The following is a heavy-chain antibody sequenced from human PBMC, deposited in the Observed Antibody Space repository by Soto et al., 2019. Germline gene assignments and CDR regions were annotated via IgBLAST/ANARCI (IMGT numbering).Heavy chain of an antibody. V-gene: IGHV4-34*01. CDR3: ARGRVDYDFWSGYYWFDP. D-gene: IGHD3-3*01. CDR2: INHSGST. J-gene: IGHJ5*02. CDR1: GASINSGDYY. Sequence: PSETLSLTCTVSGASINSGDYYWSWIRQPPGKGLEWIGEINHSGSTNYNPSLKSRVTISVDTSKNQFSLKLSSVTAADTAVYYCARGRVDYDFWSGYYWFDPWGQGTLVTVSS.